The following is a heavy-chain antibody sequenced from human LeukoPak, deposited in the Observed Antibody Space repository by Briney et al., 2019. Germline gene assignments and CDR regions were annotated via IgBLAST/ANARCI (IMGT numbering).Heavy chain of an antibody. Sequence: SETLSLTCTVSGGSISSYYWSWIRQPPGKGLEWIGEINHSGSTNYNPSLKSRVTISVDTSKNQFSLKLSSVTAADTAVYYCARRGFRVDYWGQGTLVTVSS. CDR3: ARRGFRVDY. CDR1: GGSISSYY. D-gene: IGHD3-16*01. J-gene: IGHJ4*02. V-gene: IGHV4-34*01. CDR2: INHSGST.